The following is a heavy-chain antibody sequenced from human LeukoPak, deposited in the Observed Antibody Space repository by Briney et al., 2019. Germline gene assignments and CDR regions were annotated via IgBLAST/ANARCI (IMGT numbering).Heavy chain of an antibody. V-gene: IGHV3-7*01. CDR2: IKQDGSEK. J-gene: IGHJ3*02. D-gene: IGHD3-22*01. Sequence: GRSLRLSCAASGFTFDDYAMHWVRQAPGKGLEWVANIKQDGSEKYYVDSVKGRFTISRDNAKNSLYLQMNSLRAEDTAVYYCARDQPDYYDSSGYYYPAVSNAFDIWGQGTMVTVSS. CDR3: ARDQPDYYDSSGYYYPAVSNAFDI. CDR1: GFTFDDYA.